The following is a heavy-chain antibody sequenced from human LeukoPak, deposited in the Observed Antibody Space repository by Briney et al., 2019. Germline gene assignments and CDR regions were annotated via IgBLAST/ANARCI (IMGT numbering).Heavy chain of an antibody. CDR2: INHSGST. V-gene: IGHV4-34*01. CDR1: GGSFSGYY. J-gene: IGHJ4*02. Sequence: PSETLSLTCAVYGGSFSGYYWSWIRQPPGKGLEWIGEINHSGSTNYNPSLKSRVTISVDTSKNQFSLKLSSVTAADTAVYYCARGGVPAAMSYFDYWGQGTLVTVSS. CDR3: ARGGVPAAMSYFDY. D-gene: IGHD2-2*01.